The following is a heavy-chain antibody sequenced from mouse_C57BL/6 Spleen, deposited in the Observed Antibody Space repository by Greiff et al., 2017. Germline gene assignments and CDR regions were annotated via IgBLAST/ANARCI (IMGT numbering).Heavy chain of an antibody. Sequence: VQLKESGTVLARPGASVKMSCKTSGYTFTSYWMHWVKQRPGQGLEWIGAIYPGNSDTSYNQKFKGKAKLTAVTSASTAYMELSSLTNEDSAVYYCTKITTVVAPYYVDYWGQGTTLTVSS. CDR2: IYPGNSDT. J-gene: IGHJ2*01. D-gene: IGHD1-1*01. CDR3: TKITTVVAPYYVDY. CDR1: GYTFTSYW. V-gene: IGHV1-5*01.